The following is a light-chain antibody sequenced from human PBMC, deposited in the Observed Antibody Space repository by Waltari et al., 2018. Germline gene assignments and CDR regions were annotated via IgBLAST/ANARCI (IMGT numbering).Light chain of an antibody. CDR3: QRYDNSPLT. CDR1: QTISSNF. CDR2: GAS. J-gene: IGKJ4*01. Sequence: DIVLTQSPGTLSLSPGDRATLSCRASQTISSNFLAWYQQKRGQAPRLLIYGASSRATGIPDRFSGSGSGTDFTLTITRLEPEDFAVYYCQRYDNSPLTFGGGTKVEIK. V-gene: IGKV3-20*01.